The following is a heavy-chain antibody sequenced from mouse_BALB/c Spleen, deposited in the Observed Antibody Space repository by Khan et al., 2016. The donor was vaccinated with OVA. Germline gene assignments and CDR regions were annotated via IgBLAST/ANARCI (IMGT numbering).Heavy chain of an antibody. CDR3: ARLYAVDY. CDR1: GFTFSSYG. CDR2: ISSGGSYT. V-gene: IGHV5-6*01. Sequence: EVELVESGGDLVKPGGSLKLSCAASGFTFSSYGMSWVRQTPDKRLEWVATISSGGSYTYYPDSVKGRFTISRDNAKNTLYLQMSSLKSEDTAMYYCARLYAVDYWGQGTLVTVSS. J-gene: IGHJ4*01.